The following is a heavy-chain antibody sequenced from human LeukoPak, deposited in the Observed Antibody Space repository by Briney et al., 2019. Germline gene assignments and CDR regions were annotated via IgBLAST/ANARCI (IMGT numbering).Heavy chain of an antibody. CDR2: ISYDGSNK. J-gene: IGHJ4*02. Sequence: AGGSLRLSCAASGFTFSSYAMHWVRQAPGKGLEWVAVISYDGSNKYYADSVKGRFTISRDNSKNTLYLQMNSLRAEHTAVYYCAAPYCSSTSCYTGYFDYWGQGTLVTVSS. V-gene: IGHV3-30*01. D-gene: IGHD2-2*02. CDR1: GFTFSSYA. CDR3: AAPYCSSTSCYTGYFDY.